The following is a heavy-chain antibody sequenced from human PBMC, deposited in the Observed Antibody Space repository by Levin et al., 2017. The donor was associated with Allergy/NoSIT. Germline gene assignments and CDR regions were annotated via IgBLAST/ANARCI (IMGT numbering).Heavy chain of an antibody. J-gene: IGHJ4*02. Sequence: KHGESLKISCKTSGYRFDTYWIIWVRQVPGQGLQWLGIMDPRDSWTNYSPSFRGHVTISADKSINIAYLQWNSLMASDTAVYYCAVRPKDYSDNLDEFWGQGTLVTVSS. V-gene: IGHV5-10-1*01. D-gene: IGHD4-17*01. CDR2: MDPRDSWT. CDR1: GYRFDTYW. CDR3: AVRPKDYSDNLDEF.